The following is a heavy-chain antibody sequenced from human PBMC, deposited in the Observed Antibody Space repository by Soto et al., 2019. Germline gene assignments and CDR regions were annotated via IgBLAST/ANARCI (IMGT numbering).Heavy chain of an antibody. J-gene: IGHJ4*02. Sequence: EVQLVESGGGLVQPGGSLRLSCAASGFTFSSYSMNWVRQAPGKGLEWLSYISSSISTMHYADSVKGRFTISRDNAKNSLYLQINSLGDEDTAVYYYAREVRHTAVADFDYWGQGTLVTVSS. V-gene: IGHV3-48*02. CDR1: GFTFSSYS. CDR2: ISSSISTM. CDR3: AREVRHTAVADFDY. D-gene: IGHD5-18*01.